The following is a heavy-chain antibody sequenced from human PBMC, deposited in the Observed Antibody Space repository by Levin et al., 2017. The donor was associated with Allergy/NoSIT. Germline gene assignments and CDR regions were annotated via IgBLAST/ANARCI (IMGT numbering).Heavy chain of an antibody. CDR1: GFTFDDYA. J-gene: IGHJ4*02. D-gene: IGHD1-7*01. V-gene: IGHV3-9*01. CDR2: ISWNSGSI. Sequence: GGSLRLSCAASGFTFDDYAMHWVRQAPGKGLEWVSGISWNSGSIGYADSVKGRFTISRDNAKNSLYLQMNSLRAEDTALYYCAKTNWNSYYFDYWGQGTLVTVSS. CDR3: AKTNWNSYYFDY.